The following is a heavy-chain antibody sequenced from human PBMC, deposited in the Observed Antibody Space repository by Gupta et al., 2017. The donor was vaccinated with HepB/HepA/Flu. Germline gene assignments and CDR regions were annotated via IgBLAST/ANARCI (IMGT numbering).Heavy chain of an antibody. CDR3: ARDTRVAIPGTQIRSCGWFDP. CDR1: KYSCTSYD. D-gene: IGHD6-13*01. J-gene: IGHJ5*02. V-gene: IGHV1-8*02. CDR2: MNPNGGST. Sequence: QVQLVQSGAEVKKPGASVKVSFKASKYSCTSYDINWVRQAPGQGPEWMGRMNPNGGSTGYAQKFQGRVTMNRNTSISTAYMELSSLTSEDTAVYHCARDTRVAIPGTQIRSCGWFDPWGQGTLVTVAS.